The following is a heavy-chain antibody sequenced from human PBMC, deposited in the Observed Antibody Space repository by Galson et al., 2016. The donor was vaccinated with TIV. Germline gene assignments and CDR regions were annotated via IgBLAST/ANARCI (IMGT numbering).Heavy chain of an antibody. CDR3: AKDPDFIYFYDDSAYDS. D-gene: IGHD3-22*01. CDR2: ISGSGDTT. Sequence: SLRLSCAVSEFTFSSYAMSWVRQVPGKGLEWVSSISGSGDTTYYADSVKGRFAISRDNSQNTLYLQMNSLRAEDTAVYYCAKDPDFIYFYDDSAYDSWGQGTLVTVSS. J-gene: IGHJ4*02. CDR1: EFTFSSYA. V-gene: IGHV3-23*01.